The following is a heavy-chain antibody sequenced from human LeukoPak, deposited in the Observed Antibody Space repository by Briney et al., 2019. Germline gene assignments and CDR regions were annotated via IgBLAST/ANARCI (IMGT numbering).Heavy chain of an antibody. CDR1: GGSFSGYY. CDR3: AHKGYYYYYMDV. J-gene: IGHJ6*03. CDR2: INHSGST. Sequence: SETLSLTCAVYGGSFSGYYWSWIRQPPGKGLEWIGEINHSGSTNYNPSLKSRVTISVDTSKNQFSLKLSSVTAADTAVYYCAHKGYYYYYMDVWGKGTTVTVSS. V-gene: IGHV4-34*01.